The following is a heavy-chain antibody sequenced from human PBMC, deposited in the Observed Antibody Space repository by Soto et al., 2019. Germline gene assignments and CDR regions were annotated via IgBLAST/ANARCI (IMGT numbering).Heavy chain of an antibody. V-gene: IGHV3-23*01. CDR2: IVGGGDWA. CDR3: GRDPNGNYIGALEF. J-gene: IGHJ3*01. CDR1: VFRFSNYA. D-gene: IGHD4-17*01. Sequence: EVQLLESGGGLVQPGGSLRLSCAASVFRFSNYAMTWVRRAPGKGLEWVSSIVGGGDWADSADSVKGRFTTSRDNSNNILYLQMSSLRVENTAVYYCGRDPNGNYIGALEFWGHGTTVTVSS.